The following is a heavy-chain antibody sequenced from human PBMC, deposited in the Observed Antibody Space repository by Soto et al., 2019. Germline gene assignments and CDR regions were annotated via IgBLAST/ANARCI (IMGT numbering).Heavy chain of an antibody. V-gene: IGHV3-23*01. CDR3: APRGYSSSWYGYFQH. Sequence: EVQLLESGGGLVQPGGSLRLSCAASGFTFSSYAMSWVRQAPGKGLEWVSAISGSGGSTYYADSVKGRFTISRDNSKNTLYLQMNSLRAEDTAVYYCAPRGYSSSWYGYFQHWGQGTLVTVSS. CDR1: GFTFSSYA. D-gene: IGHD6-13*01. J-gene: IGHJ1*01. CDR2: ISGSGGST.